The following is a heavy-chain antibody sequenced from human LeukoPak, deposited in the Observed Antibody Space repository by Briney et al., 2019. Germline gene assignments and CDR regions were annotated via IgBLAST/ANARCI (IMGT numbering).Heavy chain of an antibody. V-gene: IGHV3-53*01. J-gene: IGHJ5*02. Sequence: GGSLRLSCAASGFTVSSYYMSWVRQAPGKGLEWVSVIYSGGSTYYADSVKGRFTISRDNSKNTLYLQMNSLRAEDTAVYYCARATYCSGSCYAFDPWGQGILVTVSS. CDR3: ARATYCSGSCYAFDP. D-gene: IGHD2-15*01. CDR1: GFTVSSYY. CDR2: IYSGGST.